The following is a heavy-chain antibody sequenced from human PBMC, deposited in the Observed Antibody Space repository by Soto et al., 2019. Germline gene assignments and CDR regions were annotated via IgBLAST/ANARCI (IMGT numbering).Heavy chain of an antibody. J-gene: IGHJ5*02. CDR2: INPNSCGT. CDR3: ARDRGGSYYSGGFDP. CDR1: GYTFTGYY. D-gene: IGHD1-26*01. Sequence: QVQLVQSGAEVKKPGASVKVSCKASGYTFTGYYMHWVRQAPGQGLERMGWINPNSCGTNYAQKFQGWVTMTRDTSISTAYKELSRLRSDDTAGYYCARDRGGSYYSGGFDPWGQGTLVTVSS. V-gene: IGHV1-2*04.